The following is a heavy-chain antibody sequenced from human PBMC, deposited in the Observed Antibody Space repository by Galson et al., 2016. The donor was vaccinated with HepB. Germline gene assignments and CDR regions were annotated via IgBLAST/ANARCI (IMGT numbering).Heavy chain of an antibody. J-gene: IGHJ5*02. CDR2: ISGDGSST. CDR1: GFTFSSYW. D-gene: IGHD4-11*01. Sequence: SLRLSCAASGFTFSSYWMHWFRQAPGEGLVWVSHISGDGSSTHYGDSVKGRFTVARDNSKNTLYLQMNSLRAGDTAVYYCVRDKVTPGTNWFDPWGQGTLVTVSS. CDR3: VRDKVTPGTNWFDP. V-gene: IGHV3-74*01.